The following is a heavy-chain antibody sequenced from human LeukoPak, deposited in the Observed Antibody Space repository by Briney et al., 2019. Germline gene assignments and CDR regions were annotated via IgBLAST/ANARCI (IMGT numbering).Heavy chain of an antibody. CDR1: GGSISSYY. CDR3: ARQVRVAGNDY. D-gene: IGHD6-19*01. J-gene: IGHJ4*02. Sequence: PSETLSLTCTVSGGSISSYYWSWIRQPPGKGLEWIGYIYYSGSTNYNPSLKSRVTISVDTSKNQFSLKLSSVTAADTAVYYCARQVRVAGNDYWGQGTLVTVSS. CDR2: IYYSGST. V-gene: IGHV4-59*01.